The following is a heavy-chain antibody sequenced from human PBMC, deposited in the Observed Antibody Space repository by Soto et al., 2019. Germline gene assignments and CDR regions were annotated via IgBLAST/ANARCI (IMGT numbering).Heavy chain of an antibody. CDR1: GFTVSSANY. J-gene: IGHJ4*02. CDR3: AVLIVGAQDY. D-gene: IGHD1-26*01. Sequence: PGGSLRLSCVVSGFTVSSANYMSWVRQAPGKGLEWVSVIYPGDTTFYADSVKGRFTISRDNSKNSLYLQMNSLRAEDTAVYYWAVLIVGAQDYWGQGTLVTVSS. CDR2: IYPGDTT. V-gene: IGHV3-53*01.